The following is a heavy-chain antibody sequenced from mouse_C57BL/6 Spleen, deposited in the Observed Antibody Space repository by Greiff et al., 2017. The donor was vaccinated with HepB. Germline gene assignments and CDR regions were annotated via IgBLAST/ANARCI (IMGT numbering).Heavy chain of an antibody. V-gene: IGHV1-64*01. CDR2: IHPNSGST. J-gene: IGHJ1*03. CDR3: ARTGTLWYFDV. Sequence: VKLQQPGAELVKPGASVKLSCKASGYTFTSYWMHWVKQRPGQGLEWIGMIHPNSGSTNYNEKFKSKATLTVDKSSSTAYMQLSSLTSEDSAVYYCARTGTLWYFDVWGTGTTVTVSS. D-gene: IGHD4-1*01. CDR1: GYTFTSYW.